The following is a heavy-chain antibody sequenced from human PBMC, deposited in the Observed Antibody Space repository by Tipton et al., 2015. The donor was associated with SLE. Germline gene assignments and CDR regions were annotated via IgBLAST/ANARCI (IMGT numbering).Heavy chain of an antibody. D-gene: IGHD1-1*01. V-gene: IGHV4-59*11. CDR3: ARDQGERSS. Sequence: TLSLTCTVSGGSISSHYWSWIRQPPGKGLEWIGYIYYSGSTYYNPSLKSRVTISVDTSKNQFSLKLSSVTAADTAVYYCARDQGERSSWGQGTLVTVSS. CDR2: IYYSGST. J-gene: IGHJ4*02. CDR1: GGSISSHY.